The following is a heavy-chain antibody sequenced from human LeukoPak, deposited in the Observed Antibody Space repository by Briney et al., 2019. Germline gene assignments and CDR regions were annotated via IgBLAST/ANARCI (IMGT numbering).Heavy chain of an antibody. CDR3: ARDPMADFDY. J-gene: IGHJ4*02. V-gene: IGHV3-30*04. CDR1: GFTFSTYA. D-gene: IGHD2-8*01. CDR2: VSNDGTNK. Sequence: PGRSLRLSCAACGFTFSTYAMHWVRQAPGKGLEWVAVVSNDGTNKIYVDSVKGRFTISRDNSKNTLFLQMNSLRIEDTAVYYCARDPMADFDYWGQGTLVTVTS.